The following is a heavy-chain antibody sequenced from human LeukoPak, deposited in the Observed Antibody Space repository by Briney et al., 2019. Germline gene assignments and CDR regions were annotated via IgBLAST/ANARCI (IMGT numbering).Heavy chain of an antibody. J-gene: IGHJ4*02. CDR1: GYTFTGYY. CDR2: INPNSGGT. CDR3: ARAAGREGHSGY. D-gene: IGHD6-19*01. Sequence: ASVKVSCKASGYTFTGYYMHWVRQAPGQGLEWMGWINPNSGGTNYAQKFQGRVTMTRDTSISTAYMELSRLRSDDTAVYYCARAAGREGHSGYWGQGTLVTVSS. V-gene: IGHV1-2*02.